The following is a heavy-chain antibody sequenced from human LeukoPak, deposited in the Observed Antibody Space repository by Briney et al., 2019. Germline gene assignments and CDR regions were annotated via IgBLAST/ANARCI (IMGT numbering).Heavy chain of an antibody. D-gene: IGHD3-10*01. CDR1: GGSISSGSYY. Sequence: PSETLSLTCTVSGGSISSGSYYWSWIRQPAGKGLEWIGRIYTSGSTNYNPSLKSRVTISVDTSKNQFSLKLSSVTAADTAVYYCARDRVGYAFDIWGQGTMVTVSS. J-gene: IGHJ3*02. CDR2: IYTSGST. CDR3: ARDRVGYAFDI. V-gene: IGHV4-61*02.